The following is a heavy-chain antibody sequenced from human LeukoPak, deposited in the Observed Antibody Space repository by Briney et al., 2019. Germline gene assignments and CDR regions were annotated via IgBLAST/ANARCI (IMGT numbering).Heavy chain of an antibody. V-gene: IGHV4-61*08. Sequence: SETLSLTYSVSGDSVSSAGYHWSWIWQAPGKGLEWIGHSGSPSYNPSLKSRVMISIDTSKNQFSLKVSTVTAADTAVYYCTTYYVGEGGRGHWGPGTLVTVSS. CDR2: SGSP. CDR1: GDSVSSAGYH. CDR3: TTYYVGEGGRGH. D-gene: IGHD2-21*01. J-gene: IGHJ4*02.